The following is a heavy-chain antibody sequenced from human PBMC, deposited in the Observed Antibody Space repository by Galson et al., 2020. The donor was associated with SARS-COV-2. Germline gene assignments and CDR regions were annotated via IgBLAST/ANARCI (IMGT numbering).Heavy chain of an antibody. J-gene: IGHJ6*02. CDR1: GFTFSSYG. CDR2: ISYDGSNK. CDR3: AKEGSGYDLFPFGAPGDV. V-gene: IGHV3-30*18. Sequence: QLGESLKISCAASGFTFSSYGMHWVRQAPGKGLEWVAVISYDGSNKYYVDSVKGRFTISRDNCKNTLYLQMNSLRAEDTAVYYCAKEGSGYDLFPFGAPGDVWGQGTTVTVSS. D-gene: IGHD5-12*01.